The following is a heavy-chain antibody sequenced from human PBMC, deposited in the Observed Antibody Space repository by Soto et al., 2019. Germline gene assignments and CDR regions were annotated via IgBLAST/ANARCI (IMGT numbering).Heavy chain of an antibody. CDR2: IYYTGTT. Sequence: PSETLSLTCTVSGGSISSGSYYWGWVRQPPGKGLEWIGSIYYTGTTYYNPSLKSRVTIFVDTSKNQLSLKLASMTAADTAMYYCARHHVATTLFDYWGQGTPVTVSS. CDR3: ARHHVATTLFDY. CDR1: GGSISSGSYY. D-gene: IGHD5-12*01. V-gene: IGHV4-39*01. J-gene: IGHJ4*02.